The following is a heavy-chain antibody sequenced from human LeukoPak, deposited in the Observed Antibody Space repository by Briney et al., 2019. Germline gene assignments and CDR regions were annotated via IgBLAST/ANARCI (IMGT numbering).Heavy chain of an antibody. CDR1: GYTFTSYG. Sequence: GASVNVSCKASGYTFTSYGISWVRQAPGQGLEWMGWISAYNGNTNYAQKLQGRVTMTTDTSTSTAYMELSSLRSEDTAVYYCARAAYYGSGRKHFDYWGQGTLVTVSS. V-gene: IGHV1-18*01. J-gene: IGHJ4*02. CDR3: ARAAYYGSGRKHFDY. D-gene: IGHD3-10*01. CDR2: ISAYNGNT.